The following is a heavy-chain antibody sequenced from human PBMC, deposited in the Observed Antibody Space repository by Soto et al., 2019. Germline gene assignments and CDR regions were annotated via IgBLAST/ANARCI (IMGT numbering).Heavy chain of an antibody. J-gene: IGHJ3*01. V-gene: IGHV3-30*18. Sequence: QVQLVESGGGVVQPGRSLRLSCAASGFTFSSYGMNWVRQAPGKGLEWVAVISSGGNNAYYGDSVKGRFTISRDNPKNTLYLQVNVLRVNDTALYYCAKKGAGGWDLPLYDAFDFWGQGTLVTVSS. CDR1: GFTFSSYG. CDR3: AKKGAGGWDLPLYDAFDF. CDR2: ISSGGNNA. D-gene: IGHD3-16*02.